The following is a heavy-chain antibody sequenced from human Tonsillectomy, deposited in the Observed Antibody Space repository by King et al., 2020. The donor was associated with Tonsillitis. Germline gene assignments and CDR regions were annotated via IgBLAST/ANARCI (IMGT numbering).Heavy chain of an antibody. V-gene: IGHV3-30*19. CDR1: GFPFSVSG. Sequence: VQLVESGGGVVQPGRSLRLSCAASGFPFSVSGMHWVRQAPGKGLEWVSMISYDGSDQGYADSVKGRFTVSRDDSKNTLYLQIKSLRVDDTAVYFCARDGSGSSFDYWGQGTLVIVSP. CDR3: ARDGSGSSFDY. CDR2: ISYDGSDQ. J-gene: IGHJ4*02. D-gene: IGHD1-26*01.